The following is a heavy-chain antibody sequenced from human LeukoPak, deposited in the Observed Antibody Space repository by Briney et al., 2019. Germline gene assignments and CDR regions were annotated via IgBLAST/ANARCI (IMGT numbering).Heavy chain of an antibody. D-gene: IGHD3-9*01. Sequence: ASVTVSFKASGYTFTSYDINWVRQAPGQGLEWMGWMNPNSGNTGYAQKFQGRVTMTRNTSISTAYMELSSMRSEDTAVYYCARERAYYDILTGYYIRTYYYYGMDVWGRGTTVTVSS. J-gene: IGHJ6*02. V-gene: IGHV1-8*01. CDR2: MNPNSGNT. CDR3: ARERAYYDILTGYYIRTYYYYGMDV. CDR1: GYTFTSYD.